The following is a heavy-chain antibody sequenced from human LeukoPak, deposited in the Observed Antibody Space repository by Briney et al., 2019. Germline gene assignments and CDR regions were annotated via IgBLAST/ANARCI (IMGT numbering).Heavy chain of an antibody. D-gene: IGHD2-2*01. CDR2: IYYSGST. J-gene: IGHJ3*02. V-gene: IGHV4-31*03. CDR1: GGSISSGGYY. CDR3: ARDSPANAGAFDI. Sequence: SETLSLTCTVSGGSISSGGYYWSWIRQHPGKGLEWIGYIYYSGSTYYNPSLKSRVTISVDTSKNQFSLKLSSVTAADTAVYYCARDSPANAGAFDIWGQGTMVTVSS.